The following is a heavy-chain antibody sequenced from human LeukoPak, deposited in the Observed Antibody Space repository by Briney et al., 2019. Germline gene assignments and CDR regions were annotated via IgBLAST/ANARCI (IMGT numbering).Heavy chain of an antibody. Sequence: SETLSLTCTVSGGSISSSSYYWGWIRQPPGKGLEWIGSIYYSGCTYYNPSLKSRVTISVDTSKNQFSLKLSSVTAADTAVYYCARGGDGDYPFDYWGQGTLVTVSS. CDR3: ARGGDGDYPFDY. CDR1: GGSISSSSYY. D-gene: IGHD4-17*01. CDR2: IYYSGCT. J-gene: IGHJ4*02. V-gene: IGHV4-39*07.